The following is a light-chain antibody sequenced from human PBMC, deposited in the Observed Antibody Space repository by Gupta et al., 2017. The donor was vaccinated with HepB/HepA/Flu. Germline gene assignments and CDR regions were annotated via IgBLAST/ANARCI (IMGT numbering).Light chain of an antibody. CDR2: DVS. CDR3: SSYTSSWV. V-gene: IGLV2-14*03. J-gene: IGLJ3*02. Sequence: QSALTQPASVSGSPGQSITISRTGTSSDVGGYNYVSWYQQHPGKAPKRIIYDVSNRPSGVSNRFSGSKSGTKASTTISGLEADDEEYYSYSSYTSSWVFGGGTKLTVL. CDR1: SSDVGGYNY.